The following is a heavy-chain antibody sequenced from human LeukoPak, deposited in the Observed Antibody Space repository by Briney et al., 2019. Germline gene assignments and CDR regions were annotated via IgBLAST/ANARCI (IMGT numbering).Heavy chain of an antibody. D-gene: IGHD6-13*01. V-gene: IGHV3-30*18. CDR2: ISYDGSNK. CDR1: GFTFSSYG. Sequence: GRSLSLSCATSGFTFSSYGMHWVRQAPGKGLEWVAVISYDGSNKYYADSVKGRFTISRDNSKNTLYLQMSSLRPEDTAVYYCANGGYTSSWYVVDYWGQGTLVTVSS. J-gene: IGHJ4*02. CDR3: ANGGYTSSWYVVDY.